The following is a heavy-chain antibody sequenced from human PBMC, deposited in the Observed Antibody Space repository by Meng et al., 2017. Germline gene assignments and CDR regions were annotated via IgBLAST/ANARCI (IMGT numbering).Heavy chain of an antibody. CDR3: ARVGGSHYYGSGSYLHYYYYYGMDV. D-gene: IGHD3-10*01. V-gene: IGHV7-4-1*02. CDR2: INTNTGNP. J-gene: IGHJ6*02. Sequence: GGSLRLSCAASGYTFTSYAMNWVRQAPGQGLEWMGWINTNTGNPTYAQGFTGRFVFSLDTSVSTAYLQISSLKAEDTAVYYCARVGGSHYYGSGSYLHYYYYYGMDVWGQGTTVTVSS. CDR1: GYTFTSYA.